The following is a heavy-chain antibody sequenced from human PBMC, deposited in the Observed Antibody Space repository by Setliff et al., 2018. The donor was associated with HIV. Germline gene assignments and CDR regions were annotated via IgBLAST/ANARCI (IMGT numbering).Heavy chain of an antibody. CDR1: GGSISSGDYY. V-gene: IGHV4-30-4*08. CDR2: IYYSGST. J-gene: IGHJ4*02. Sequence: SETLSLTCTVSGGSISSGDYYWSWIRQPPGKGLEWIGYIYYSGSTYYNPSLKSRVTISVDTSKNQFSLKLSSVTAADTAVYYCARAPPYKWELSQDYWGQGTLVTVSS. D-gene: IGHD1-26*01. CDR3: ARAPPYKWELSQDY.